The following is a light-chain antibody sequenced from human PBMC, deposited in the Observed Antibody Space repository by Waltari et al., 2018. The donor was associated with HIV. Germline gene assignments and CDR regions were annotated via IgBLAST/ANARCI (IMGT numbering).Light chain of an antibody. CDR3: SSYTTRNTRV. J-gene: IGLJ3*02. CDR2: EVS. V-gene: IGLV2-14*01. CDR1: SSDVGVYND. Sequence: QSAMTPPASVYGSSGQAINISCNGTSSDVGVYNDVSWYQQHPGKAPKLMIYEVSNRPAGVSNRFSGSKSGNTASLTISGIQAEDEADYYCSSYTTRNTRVFGGGTTLTVL.